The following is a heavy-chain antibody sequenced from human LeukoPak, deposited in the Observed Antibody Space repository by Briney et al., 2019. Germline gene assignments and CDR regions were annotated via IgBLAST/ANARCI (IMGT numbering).Heavy chain of an antibody. CDR3: ARLGSRVL. CDR2: INHSGYT. CDR1: GGSFSGYY. J-gene: IGHJ4*02. Sequence: SETLSLTCALYGGSFSGYYWSWIRQSPGKGLEWIGQINHSGYTNYKPSLKSRVTMSVDTSKNQFSLKLISMTAADTAVYYCARLGSRVLWGQGTLVTVSS. V-gene: IGHV4-34*01. D-gene: IGHD1-26*01.